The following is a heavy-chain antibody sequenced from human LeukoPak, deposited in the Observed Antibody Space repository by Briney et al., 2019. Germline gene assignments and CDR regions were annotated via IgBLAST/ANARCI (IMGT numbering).Heavy chain of an antibody. CDR1: GGTFSSYA. J-gene: IGHJ5*02. Sequence: GASVKVSCKASGGTFSSYAISWVRQAPGQGLEWMGRIIPILGIANYAQKFQGRVTITADKSTSTAYMELSSLRSEDTAVYYCARDPPDYYDSSGYYLDWFDPWGQGTLVTVSS. V-gene: IGHV1-69*04. D-gene: IGHD3-22*01. CDR2: IIPILGIA. CDR3: ARDPPDYYDSSGYYLDWFDP.